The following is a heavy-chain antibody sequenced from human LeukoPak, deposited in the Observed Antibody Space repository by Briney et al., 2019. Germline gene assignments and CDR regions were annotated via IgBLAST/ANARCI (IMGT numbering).Heavy chain of an antibody. J-gene: IGHJ4*02. D-gene: IGHD6-19*01. CDR2: IIPIFGTA. Sequence: GASVKVSCKASGGTFSSYAISWVRQAPGQGLEWMGGIIPIFGTANYAQKFQGRVTITADESTSTAYMELSSLRSEDTAVYYCARVKDSAVADYFDYWGQGTLVTVSS. V-gene: IGHV1-69*13. CDR1: GGTFSSYA. CDR3: ARVKDSAVADYFDY.